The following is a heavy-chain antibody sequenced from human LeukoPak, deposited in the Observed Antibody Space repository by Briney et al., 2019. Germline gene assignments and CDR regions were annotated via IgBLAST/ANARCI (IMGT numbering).Heavy chain of an antibody. CDR2: INHSGST. V-gene: IGHV4-34*01. CDR1: GGSFIGNY. Sequence: SETLSLTCAVYGGSFIGNYWSWIRQPPGKGLEWIGEINHSGSTNYNPSLKSRFTISVDTSKNQFSLKLSSVTAADTAVYYCAREGSITMVRGVIITHKYYYYMDVWGKGTTVTVSS. CDR3: AREGSITMVRGVIITHKYYYYMDV. J-gene: IGHJ6*03. D-gene: IGHD3-10*01.